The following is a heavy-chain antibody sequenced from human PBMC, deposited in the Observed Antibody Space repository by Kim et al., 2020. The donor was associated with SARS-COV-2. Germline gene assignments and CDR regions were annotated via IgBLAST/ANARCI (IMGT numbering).Heavy chain of an antibody. V-gene: IGHV1-46*01. D-gene: IGHD4-17*01. Sequence: KFQGSVTMTRDTSPSTVYMELSSLRSEDTAVYYCARAPLRLHYYGMDVWGQGTTVTVSS. CDR3: ARAPLRLHYYGMDV. J-gene: IGHJ6*02.